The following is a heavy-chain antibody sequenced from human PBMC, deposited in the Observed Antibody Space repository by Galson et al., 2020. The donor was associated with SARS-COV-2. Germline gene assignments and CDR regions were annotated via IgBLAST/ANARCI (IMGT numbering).Heavy chain of an antibody. CDR1: NGSISSDY. D-gene: IGHD6-6*01. Sequence: SETLSLTCSVSNGSISSDYWSWIRQTPGKGLEWIGFFHYDGSTNYNPSLRSRVTISIEPSKNQFSLKLSSVTAADSAVYYCARYTTSSVAFDFWGQGTLVTVAS. CDR3: ARYTTSSVAFDF. CDR2: FHYDGST. J-gene: IGHJ4*02. V-gene: IGHV4-59*08.